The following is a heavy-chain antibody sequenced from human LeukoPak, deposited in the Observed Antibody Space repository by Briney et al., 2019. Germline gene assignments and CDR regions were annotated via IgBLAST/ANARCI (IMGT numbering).Heavy chain of an antibody. Sequence: GGSLRLSCAASGFTFSSYAMHWVRQAPGKGLEWVAVISYDGSNKYYADSVKGRFTISRDNSKNTLYLQMNSLRAEDTAVYYCAKDVDGRLDIWGQGTMVTVSA. CDR1: GFTFSSYA. CDR3: AKDVDGRLDI. D-gene: IGHD2-21*01. J-gene: IGHJ3*02. CDR2: ISYDGSNK. V-gene: IGHV3-30*18.